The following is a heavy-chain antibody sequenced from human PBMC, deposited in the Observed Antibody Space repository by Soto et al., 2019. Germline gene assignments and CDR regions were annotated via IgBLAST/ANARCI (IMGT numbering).Heavy chain of an antibody. D-gene: IGHD3-3*01. CDR3: ARGLYDFWSGYYENFDY. CDR2: IYYSGST. J-gene: IGHJ4*02. CDR1: GGSISSGGYY. Sequence: SETLSLTCTVSGGSISSGGYYWSWIRQHPGKGLEWIGYIYYSGSTYYNPSLKSRVTISVDTSKNQFSLKLSSVTAADTAVYYCARGLYDFWSGYYENFDYWGQGTLVTVSS. V-gene: IGHV4-31*03.